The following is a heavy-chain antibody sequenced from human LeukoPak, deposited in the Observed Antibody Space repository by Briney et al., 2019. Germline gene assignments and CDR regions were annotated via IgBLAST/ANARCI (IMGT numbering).Heavy chain of an antibody. J-gene: IGHJ4*02. CDR2: IWYDGSNK. CDR3: ARGSTGYYYGSGPSLDY. CDR1: GFTFSSYG. V-gene: IGHV3-33*01. D-gene: IGHD3-10*01. Sequence: GRSLRLSCAASGFTFSSYGMHWVRQAPSKGLEWVAVIWYDGSNKYYADSVKGRFTISRDNSKNTLYLQMNSLRAEDTAVYYCARGSTGYYYGSGPSLDYWGQGTLVTVSS.